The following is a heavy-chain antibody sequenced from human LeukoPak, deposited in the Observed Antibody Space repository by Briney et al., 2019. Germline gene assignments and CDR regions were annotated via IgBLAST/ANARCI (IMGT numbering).Heavy chain of an antibody. J-gene: IGHJ6*03. Sequence: ASVKVSCKASGYTFTGYYMHWVRQAPGQGLEWMGWINPNSGDTNYAQKFQGRVTMTRDTSISTAYMELSRLRSDDTAVYYCARDLSSGYDPDYYYYMDVWGKGTTVTVSS. CDR1: GYTFTGYY. D-gene: IGHD5-12*01. CDR2: INPNSGDT. CDR3: ARDLSSGYDPDYYYYMDV. V-gene: IGHV1-2*02.